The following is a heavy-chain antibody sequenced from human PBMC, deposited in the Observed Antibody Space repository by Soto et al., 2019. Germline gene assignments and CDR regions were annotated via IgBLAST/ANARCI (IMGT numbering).Heavy chain of an antibody. J-gene: IGHJ5*02. V-gene: IGHV3-53*01. CDR1: GCTGNNNY. CDR3: ARDKS. CDR2: IYSGDST. Sequence: GGSLRLSCAASGCTGNNNYMGWVRQAPGKGLEWVSLIYSGDSTYYTDSVKGRFTISRDNSKNTLYLQMSSLRAEDTAVYYCARDKSWGPGTLVTVSS.